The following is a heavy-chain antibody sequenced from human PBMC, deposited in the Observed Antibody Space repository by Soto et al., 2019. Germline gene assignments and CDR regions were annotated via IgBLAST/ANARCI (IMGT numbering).Heavy chain of an antibody. Sequence: VGSLRLSCAASGFTFSSYGMHWVRQAPGKGLEWVAVIWYDGSNKYYADSVKDRFTISRDNSKNTLYLQMNSLRAEDTAVYYCAREVAFDAFDIWGQGTMVTVSS. D-gene: IGHD2-21*01. CDR2: IWYDGSNK. V-gene: IGHV3-33*01. CDR1: GFTFSSYG. CDR3: AREVAFDAFDI. J-gene: IGHJ3*02.